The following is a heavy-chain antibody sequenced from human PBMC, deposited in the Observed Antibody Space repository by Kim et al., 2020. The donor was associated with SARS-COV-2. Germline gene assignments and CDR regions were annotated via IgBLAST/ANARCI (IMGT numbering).Heavy chain of an antibody. D-gene: IGHD2-15*01. J-gene: IGHJ4*02. CDR2: IYNNQYT. CDR1: GASIMNHY. V-gene: IGHV4-59*11. Sequence: SETLSLTCSVSGASIMNHYWSWIRQPPGKGLEWIGYIYNNQYTNYNPSLKSRVTISGDTSKNHLSLRLSSVTTADTAVYYCTRDHDPMVAALFSFGFEFWGQGTLVTVSS. CDR3: TRDHDPMVAALFSFGFEF.